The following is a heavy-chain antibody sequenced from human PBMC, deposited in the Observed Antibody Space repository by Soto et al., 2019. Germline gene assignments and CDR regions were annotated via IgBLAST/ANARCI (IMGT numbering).Heavy chain of an antibody. V-gene: IGHV3-33*01. CDR3: VRDPATVTSYFDY. CDR1: GFAFSGYG. D-gene: IGHD4-17*01. J-gene: IGHJ4*02. Sequence: SGGSLRLSCAASGFAFSGYGMHWVRQAPGKGLEWVALIWYDGSKTHHADSVKGRFAISRDDSKSTLFLQMSSLRVDDTAVYYCVRDPATVTSYFDYWGQGALVTVSS. CDR2: IWYDGSKT.